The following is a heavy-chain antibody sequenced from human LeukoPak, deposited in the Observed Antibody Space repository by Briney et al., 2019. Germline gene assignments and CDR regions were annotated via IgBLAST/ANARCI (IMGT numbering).Heavy chain of an antibody. J-gene: IGHJ5*02. CDR2: ISAYNGNT. Sequence: GASVKVSCKASGYTFTSYGISWVGQAPGQGREWMGWISAYNGNTNYAQKLQGRVTMPTDTCTSTAYMELRSLRSDDTAVYYCARGPIQLQYNWFDPWGQGTLVTVSS. D-gene: IGHD5-18*01. CDR1: GYTFTSYG. V-gene: IGHV1-18*01. CDR3: ARGPIQLQYNWFDP.